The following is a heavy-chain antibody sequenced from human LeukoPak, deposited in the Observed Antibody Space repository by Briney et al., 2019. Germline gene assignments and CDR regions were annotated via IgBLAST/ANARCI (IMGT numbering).Heavy chain of an antibody. CDR1: GGSISSSSYY. V-gene: IGHV4-39*01. D-gene: IGHD2-2*01. CDR3: ARCMIVVPAASYSYYYGMDV. CDR2: IYYSGST. Sequence: SETLSLTCTVSGGSISSSSYYWGWIRQPPGKGLEWIGSIYYSGSTYYNPSLKSRVTIYVDTSKNQSSLKLSSVTAADTAVYYCARCMIVVPAASYSYYYGMDVWGQGTTVTVSS. J-gene: IGHJ6*02.